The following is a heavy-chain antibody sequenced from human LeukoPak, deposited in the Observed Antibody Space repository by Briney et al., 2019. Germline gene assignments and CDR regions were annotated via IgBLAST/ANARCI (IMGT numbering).Heavy chain of an antibody. J-gene: IGHJ4*02. Sequence: SQTLSLTCAISGDSVPSNSAAWNWIRQSPSRGLEWLGRTYYRSKWYNDYAVSVKSRITINPDTSKNQFSLQLNSVTPEDTAVYYCARGGSITMVRGVIIWTTFDYWGQGTLVTVSS. CDR2: TYYRSKWYN. CDR3: ARGGSITMVRGVIIWTTFDY. V-gene: IGHV6-1*01. D-gene: IGHD3-10*01. CDR1: GDSVPSNSAA.